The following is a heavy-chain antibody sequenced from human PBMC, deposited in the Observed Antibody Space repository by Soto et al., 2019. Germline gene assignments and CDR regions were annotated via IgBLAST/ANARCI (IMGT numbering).Heavy chain of an antibody. CDR1: GFTFDDYA. CDR2: ISWNSGSI. J-gene: IGHJ6*02. Sequence: EVQLVESGGGLVQPGRSLRLSCAASGFTFDDYAMHWVRQAPGKGLEWVSGISWNSGSIGYADSVKGRFTISRDNAKNSLYLQMNSRRAEDTAVYYCAKGRGWHIYDGMDVWGQGTTVTVSS. V-gene: IGHV3-9*01. D-gene: IGHD2-21*01. CDR3: AKGRGWHIYDGMDV.